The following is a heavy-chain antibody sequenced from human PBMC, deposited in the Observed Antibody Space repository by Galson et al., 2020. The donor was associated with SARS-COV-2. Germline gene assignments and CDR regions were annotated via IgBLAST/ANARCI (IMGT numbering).Heavy chain of an antibody. D-gene: IGHD2-2*01. Sequence: GASLKISCSASGFIFSDYAMHWVRQAPGKGLEYVSAISSNGGTSYYADSVNGRFTMSRDNSRNMFYLQMTALRPEDTAFYYCLSYSSTRQNHWGQGTLVTVSS. V-gene: IGHV3-64D*06. CDR2: ISSNGGTS. CDR3: LSYSSTRQNH. CDR1: GFIFSDYA. J-gene: IGHJ5*02.